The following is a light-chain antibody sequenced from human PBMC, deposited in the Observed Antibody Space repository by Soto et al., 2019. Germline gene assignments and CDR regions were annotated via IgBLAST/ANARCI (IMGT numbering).Light chain of an antibody. J-gene: IGLJ1*01. CDR2: RNN. CDR3: AAWDDSLSGSYV. CDR1: SSNIGSNY. Sequence: QSVLTKPPSASGTPGQRVSISCSGSSSNIGSNYVYWFQQLPGTAPKLLMYRNNKRPSGVPDRFSGSKSGTSASLAISGLRSEDEADYYCAAWDDSLSGSYVFGTGTKVTVL. V-gene: IGLV1-47*01.